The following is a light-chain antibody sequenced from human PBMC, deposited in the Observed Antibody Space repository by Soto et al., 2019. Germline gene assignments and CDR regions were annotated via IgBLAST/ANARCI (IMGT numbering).Light chain of an antibody. V-gene: IGLV1-44*01. CDR2: SNN. J-gene: IGLJ1*01. Sequence: QSVLTQPPSASGTPGQRVTISCSGSSSNIGSNTVNWYQQLPGTAPKLLIYSNNQRPSGVPDRFSGSKSGTSASLAISGLQSEDEADYYCQSYDSSLSFYVFGTGTKLTVL. CDR1: SSNIGSNT. CDR3: QSYDSSLSFYV.